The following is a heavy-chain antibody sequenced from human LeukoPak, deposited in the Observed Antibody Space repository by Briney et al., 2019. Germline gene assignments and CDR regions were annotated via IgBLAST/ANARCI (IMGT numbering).Heavy chain of an antibody. D-gene: IGHD3-10*01. J-gene: IGHJ4*02. CDR2: IYYSGST. CDR3: ARDQTFQGSPWFGESGCDY. Sequence: SETLSLTCTVSGGSISSSSSYWAWIRQPPGTGLEWIGNIYYSGSTYYSPSLKSRLTISVDTSKNQFSLKLSSVTAADTAVYSCARDQTFQGSPWFGESGCDYWGQGTLVTVSS. CDR1: GGSISSSSSY. V-gene: IGHV4-39*02.